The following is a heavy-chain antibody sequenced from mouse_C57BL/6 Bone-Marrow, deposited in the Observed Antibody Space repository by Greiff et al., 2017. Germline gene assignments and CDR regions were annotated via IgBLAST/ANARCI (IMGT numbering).Heavy chain of an antibody. CDR1: GYTFTSYW. CDR2: IHPNSGST. Sequence: VQLQQPGAELVKPGASVKLSCKASGYTFTSYWMHWVKQRLGQGLEWIGMIHPNSGSTNYNEKFKSKATLTVDKSSSTAYMQLSSLTSEDSAVYYCARRGVTTPYYYAMDYWGQGTSVTVSS. CDR3: ARRGVTTPYYYAMDY. J-gene: IGHJ4*01. V-gene: IGHV1-64*01. D-gene: IGHD2-2*01.